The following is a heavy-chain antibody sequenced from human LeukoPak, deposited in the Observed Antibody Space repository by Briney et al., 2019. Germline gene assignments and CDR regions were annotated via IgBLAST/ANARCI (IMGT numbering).Heavy chain of an antibody. J-gene: IGHJ4*02. CDR2: ISYDGSNK. CDR3: ARDYGEYYYDSSGYYGGFDY. Sequence: AGGSLRLSCAASGFTFSSYAMHWVRQAPGKGLEWVALISYDGSNKYYADSVKARFIISRDNSKNTVYLQMNSLRAEDTAVYYCARDYGEYYYDSSGYYGGFDYWGQGTLVTVSS. CDR1: GFTFSSYA. D-gene: IGHD3-22*01. V-gene: IGHV3-30*04.